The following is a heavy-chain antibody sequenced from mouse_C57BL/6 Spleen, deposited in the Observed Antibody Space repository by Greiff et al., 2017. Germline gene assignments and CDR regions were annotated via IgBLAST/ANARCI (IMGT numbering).Heavy chain of an antibody. J-gene: IGHJ4*01. D-gene: IGHD1-1*01. Sequence: EVMLVESGGGLVQPKGSLKLSCAASGFSFNTYAMNWVRQAPGKGLEWVARIRSKSNNYATYYADSVKDRFTISRDDSESMLYLQMNNLKTEDTAMYYCVRHSLYGSITDYYAMDHWGQGTSVTVSS. CDR1: GFSFNTYA. CDR3: VRHSLYGSITDYYAMDH. CDR2: IRSKSNNYAT. V-gene: IGHV10-1*01.